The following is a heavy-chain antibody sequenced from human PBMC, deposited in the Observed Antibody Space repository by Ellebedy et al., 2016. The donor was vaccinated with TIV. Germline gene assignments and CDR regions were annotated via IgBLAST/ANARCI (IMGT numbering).Heavy chain of an antibody. CDR1: GYTFTSYS. J-gene: IGHJ6*02. V-gene: IGHV1-8*02. CDR3: ARRDGMDV. CDR2: MNPNSGYT. Sequence: ASVKVSCXTSGYTFTSYSINWVRQATGQGLEWMAWMNPNSGYTGYAQKFQGRVTVTSNTSTSTVYMELSSLRSEDTAVYYCARRDGMDVWGQGTTVTVSS.